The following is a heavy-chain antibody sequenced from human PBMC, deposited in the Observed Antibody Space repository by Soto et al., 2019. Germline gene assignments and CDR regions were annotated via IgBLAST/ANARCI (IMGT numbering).Heavy chain of an antibody. CDR3: ARGVIAAAGSYYYYGMDV. V-gene: IGHV3-30-3*01. J-gene: IGHJ6*02. D-gene: IGHD6-13*01. Sequence: SLRLSCAASGFTFSSYAMHWVRQAPGKGLEWVAVISYDGSNKYYADSVKGRFTISRDNSKNTLYLQMNSLRAEDTAVYYCARGVIAAAGSYYYYGMDVWGQGTTVTVSS. CDR2: ISYDGSNK. CDR1: GFTFSSYA.